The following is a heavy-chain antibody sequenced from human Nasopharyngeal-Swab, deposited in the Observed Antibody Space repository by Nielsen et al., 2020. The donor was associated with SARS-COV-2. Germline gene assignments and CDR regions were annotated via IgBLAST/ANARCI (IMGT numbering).Heavy chain of an antibody. CDR3: AKDRDSGDDSEEYYHYYGMDV. CDR2: ISYDGSNK. CDR1: GFTFSSYG. J-gene: IGHJ6*02. V-gene: IGHV3-30*18. D-gene: IGHD5-12*01. Sequence: GESLKISCAASGFTFSSYGMHWVRQAPGKGLEWVAVISYDGSNKYYADSVKGRFTISRDNSKNTLNLQMNNLRAEDTAIYYCAKDRDSGDDSEEYYHYYGMDVWGQGAPVTVSS.